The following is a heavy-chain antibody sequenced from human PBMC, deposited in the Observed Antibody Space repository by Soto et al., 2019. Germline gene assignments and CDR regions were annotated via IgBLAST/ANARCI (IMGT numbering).Heavy chain of an antibody. CDR3: ARDRKLVIPGNYYYYGMDV. CDR2: INPNSGGT. D-gene: IGHD3-9*01. J-gene: IGHJ6*02. Sequence: ASVKVSCKASGYTFTGYYMHWVRQAPGQGLEFMGWINPNSGGTNYAQKFQGWVTMTRDTSISTAYMELSRLRSDDTAVYFCARDRKLVIPGNYYYYGMDVWGQGTTVTVSS. V-gene: IGHV1-2*04. CDR1: GYTFTGYY.